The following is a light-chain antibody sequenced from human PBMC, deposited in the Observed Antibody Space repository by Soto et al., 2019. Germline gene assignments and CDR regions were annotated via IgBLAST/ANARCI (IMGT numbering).Light chain of an antibody. CDR1: SSNIGSGYD. J-gene: IGLJ3*02. Sequence: QSVLTQPPSVSGAPGQRVTISCTGSSSNIGSGYDVNWYQQLPGTAPKLLMHGNSQRPSGVPDRFSGSKSGTSASLAISGLRTEDEADYYCAAWDDSLSGVVFGGGTKLTVL. V-gene: IGLV1-40*01. CDR2: GNS. CDR3: AAWDDSLSGVV.